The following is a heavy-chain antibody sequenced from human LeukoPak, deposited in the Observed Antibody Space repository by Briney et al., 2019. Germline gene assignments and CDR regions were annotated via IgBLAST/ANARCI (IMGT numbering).Heavy chain of an antibody. Sequence: PGGSLRLSCAASGFTFSSYEMNWVRQAPGKGLEWVSYISSSGSTIYYADSVKGRFTISRDNAKNSLYLQMNSLRVEDTAVYYCARVGTRQADDAFDIWGQGTMVTVSS. CDR3: ARVGTRQADDAFDI. V-gene: IGHV3-48*03. D-gene: IGHD1-1*01. CDR2: ISSSGSTI. CDR1: GFTFSSYE. J-gene: IGHJ3*02.